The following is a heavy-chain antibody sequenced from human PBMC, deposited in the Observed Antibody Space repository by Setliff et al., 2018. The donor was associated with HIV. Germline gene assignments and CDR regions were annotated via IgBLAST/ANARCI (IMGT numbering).Heavy chain of an antibody. CDR2: VYYSGIT. CDR3: ARDGRAKGVYSHWFREL. J-gene: IGHJ2*01. D-gene: IGHD2-8*01. V-gene: IGHV4-31*03. Sequence: LFLTCTVSGGSLSSGGYYWNWIRQHPGKGLEWIGNVYYSGITYYNPSLMSRVTRSVDTSKNNLSLKLSSVTAADAAVYFCARDGRAKGVYSHWFRELWGCGTLVTVSS. CDR1: GGSLSSGGYY.